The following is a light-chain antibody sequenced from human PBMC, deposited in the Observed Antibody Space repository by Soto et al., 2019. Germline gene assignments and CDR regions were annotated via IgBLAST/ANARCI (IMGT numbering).Light chain of an antibody. J-gene: IGKJ1*01. CDR2: GAS. CDR1: QSISDT. V-gene: IGKV3-15*01. Sequence: EIVMTQSPTTLSVSPVGRATLSCKASQSISDTLAWYQQKPGQAPRLLIHGASTRATGFPARFSGSGSGTDFTLTISSLQSEDFAVYYCQQYNNWPCTFGQGPKVDIK. CDR3: QQYNNWPCT.